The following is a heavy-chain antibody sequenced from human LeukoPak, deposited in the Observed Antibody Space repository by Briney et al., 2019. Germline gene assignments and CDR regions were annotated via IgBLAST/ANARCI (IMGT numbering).Heavy chain of an antibody. D-gene: IGHD2-15*01. CDR3: AKDGRGYCSGGDCYGSEDY. J-gene: IGHJ4*02. V-gene: IGHV3-30*18. Sequence: QPGRSLRLSCAASGFTFSSYGMHWVRQAPGKGLEWVAVITYDGNNKYYADSVKGRFTISRDNSKNTLYLQMTSLRGEDTALYYCAKDGRGYCSGGDCYGSEDYWGQGTLVTVSS. CDR2: ITYDGNNK. CDR1: GFTFSSYG.